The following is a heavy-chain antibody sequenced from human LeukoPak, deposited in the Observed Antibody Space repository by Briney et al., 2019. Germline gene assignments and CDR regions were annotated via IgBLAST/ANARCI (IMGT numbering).Heavy chain of an antibody. Sequence: GGSLRLSCAASGFTFSSYEINWVRQAPGKGLEWVSYIGSSGSTIYYADSVKGRFTISRDNAKNSLYLQMNSLRAEDTAVYCCARESYGRDYYYYYYMDVWGKGTTVTVSS. J-gene: IGHJ6*03. CDR3: ARESYGRDYYYYYYMDV. CDR1: GFTFSSYE. V-gene: IGHV3-48*03. CDR2: IGSSGSTI. D-gene: IGHD5-18*01.